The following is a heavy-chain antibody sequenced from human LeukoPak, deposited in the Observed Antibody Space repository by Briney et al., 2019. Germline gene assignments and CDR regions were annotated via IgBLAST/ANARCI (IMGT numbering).Heavy chain of an antibody. Sequence: PGGSLRLSCAASGFTFSSYSMNWVRQAPGKGLEWVSSISSSSSYIYYAGSVKGRFTISRDNAKNSLYLQMNSLRAEDTAVYYCAREGPPIVAVGLDYWGQGTLVTVSS. V-gene: IGHV3-21*01. CDR2: ISSSSSYI. D-gene: IGHD5-12*01. J-gene: IGHJ4*02. CDR3: AREGPPIVAVGLDY. CDR1: GFTFSSYS.